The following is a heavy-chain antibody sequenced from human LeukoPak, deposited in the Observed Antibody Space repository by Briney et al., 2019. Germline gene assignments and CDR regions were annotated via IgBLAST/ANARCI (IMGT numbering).Heavy chain of an antibody. CDR2: ISDSGGST. CDR3: AKGSTGSGSSNWFDP. CDR1: GFTFSSYG. Sequence: PGGSLRLSCAASGFTFSSYGMSWVRQAPGKGLEWVSAISDSGGSTYYADSVKGRFTISRDNSKNTLYLQMNSLRAEDTAVYYCAKGSTGSGSSNWFDPWGQGTLVTVSS. D-gene: IGHD3-10*01. J-gene: IGHJ5*02. V-gene: IGHV3-23*01.